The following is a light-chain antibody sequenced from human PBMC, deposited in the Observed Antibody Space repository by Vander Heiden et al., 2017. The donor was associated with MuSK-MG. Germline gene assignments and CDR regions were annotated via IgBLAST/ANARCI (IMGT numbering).Light chain of an antibody. V-gene: IGLV3-1*01. CDR2: KDL. CDR1: KLGRNY. J-gene: IGLJ2*01. CDR3: QKWDSDTSI. Sequence: SYELTQPPSVSVSPGQTATIACSGDKLGRNYVCWYQHKSGQSPGWVMYKDLKRPSGIPERFAGSNSGNTATLTISGTQTMDEADYYCQKWDSDTSIFGGGTKLTVL.